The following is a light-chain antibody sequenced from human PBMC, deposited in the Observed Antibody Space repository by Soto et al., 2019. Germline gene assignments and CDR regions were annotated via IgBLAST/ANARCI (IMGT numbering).Light chain of an antibody. CDR3: QQYNNWPLG. CDR2: DAS. Sequence: EIVMTQSPATLSVSPGERATLSCRASQSVNSNLAWYQQKPGQAPRLLIHDASTRATAIPVRFSGSGSGTDFTLTISSLQSEDFAVYYCQQYNNWPLGFGGGTKVEIK. J-gene: IGKJ4*01. V-gene: IGKV3-15*01. CDR1: QSVNSN.